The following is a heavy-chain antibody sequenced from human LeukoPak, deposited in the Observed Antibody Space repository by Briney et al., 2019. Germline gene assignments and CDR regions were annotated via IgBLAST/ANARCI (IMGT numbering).Heavy chain of an antibody. V-gene: IGHV1-8*01. D-gene: IGHD3-3*01. CDR2: MNPNSGNT. Sequence: ASVKVSCKASGYTFTSYDINWVRQATGQGLEWMGWMNPNSGNTGYAQKFQGRVTMTRNTSISTAYMELSSLRSEDTAVYYCARSYYDFWSGPRGVDYWGQGTLVTVSS. CDR3: ARSYYDFWSGPRGVDY. J-gene: IGHJ4*02. CDR1: GYTFTSYD.